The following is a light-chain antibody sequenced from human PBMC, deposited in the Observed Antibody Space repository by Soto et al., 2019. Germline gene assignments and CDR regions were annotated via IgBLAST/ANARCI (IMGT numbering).Light chain of an antibody. CDR2: GNS. Sequence: QSVLTQPPSVSGAPGQRVIISCTGSSSNFGAGYDVHWYQQLPGTAPKLLIYGNSNRPSGVPDRFSGFKSGTSASLAITGLQAEDEADYYCQSYDSSLGAVLFGGGTKLTVL. CDR1: SSNFGAGYD. V-gene: IGLV1-40*01. J-gene: IGLJ2*01. CDR3: QSYDSSLGAVL.